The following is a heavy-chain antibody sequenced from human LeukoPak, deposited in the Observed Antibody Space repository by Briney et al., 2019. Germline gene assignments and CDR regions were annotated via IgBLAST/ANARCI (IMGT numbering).Heavy chain of an antibody. V-gene: IGHV1-2*02. CDR1: GYTFTGYY. D-gene: IGHD5-18*01. CDR2: INPNSGGT. J-gene: IGHJ3*02. CDR3: ARDTGDTAMVGLNDAFDI. Sequence: GASVKVSCKASGYTFTGYYMHWVRQAPGQGLEWMGWINPNSGGTNYAQKFQGRVTMTRDTSISTAYMELSRLRSDDTAVYYCARDTGDTAMVGLNDAFDIWGQGTMVTVSS.